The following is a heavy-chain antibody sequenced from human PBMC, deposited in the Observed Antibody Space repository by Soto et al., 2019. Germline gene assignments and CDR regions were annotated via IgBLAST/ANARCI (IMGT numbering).Heavy chain of an antibody. CDR3: ARPYCSSTSGYMAESGFDY. J-gene: IGHJ4*02. CDR1: GFTFSSYS. Sequence: PGGSLRLSCAASGFTFSSYSMNWVRQAPGKGLEWVSSISSSSSYIYYADSVKGRFTISRDNAKNSLYLQMNSLRAEDTAVYYCARPYCSSTSGYMAESGFDYWSQGTLVTVSS. V-gene: IGHV3-21*01. CDR2: ISSSSSYI. D-gene: IGHD2-2*02.